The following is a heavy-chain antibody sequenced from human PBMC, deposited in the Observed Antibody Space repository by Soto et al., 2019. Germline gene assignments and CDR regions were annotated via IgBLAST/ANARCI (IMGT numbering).Heavy chain of an antibody. CDR3: ARQGSNGAYYYYGMDV. J-gene: IGHJ6*02. CDR1: GYSFSTYW. V-gene: IGHV5-51*01. D-gene: IGHD2-8*01. CDR2: IYPGDSDT. Sequence: PGESLKISCTGSGYSFSTYWIAWVRQMPGKGLEWMGIIYPGDSDTIYSPSFQGQVTFSVDKSTSTAYLQWSSLKASDTAMYYCARQGSNGAYYYYGMDVWGQGTTVTVSS.